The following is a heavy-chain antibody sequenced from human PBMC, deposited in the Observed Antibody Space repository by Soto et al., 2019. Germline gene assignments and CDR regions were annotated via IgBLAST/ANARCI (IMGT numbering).Heavy chain of an antibody. CDR1: GYTFTSYG. CDR3: ARVLYSSSWYAPGY. Sequence: ASVKVSCKASGYTFTSYGISWVRQAPGQGLEWMGWISAYNGNTNYAQKLQGRVTMTTDTSTSTAYMELRSLRSDDTAVYYCARVLYSSSWYAPGYWGQGTLVTVSS. CDR2: ISAYNGNT. V-gene: IGHV1-18*01. J-gene: IGHJ4*02. D-gene: IGHD6-13*01.